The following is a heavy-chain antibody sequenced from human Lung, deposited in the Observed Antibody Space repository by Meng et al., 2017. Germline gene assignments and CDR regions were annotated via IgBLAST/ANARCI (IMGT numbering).Heavy chain of an antibody. CDR1: GYTFPDYW. CDR2: INPKSGDT. D-gene: IGHD6-13*01. Sequence: ASVKVSCKASGYTFPDYWLHWVRRAPGQGLEWMGRINPKSGDTHYAQRFQGRVTMTGDTSISTAYMELSGLRSDDTAMYYCARDEEISAAGKLFGDSWGQGTLVPSPQ. J-gene: IGHJ4*02. V-gene: IGHV1-2*06. CDR3: ARDEEISAAGKLFGDS.